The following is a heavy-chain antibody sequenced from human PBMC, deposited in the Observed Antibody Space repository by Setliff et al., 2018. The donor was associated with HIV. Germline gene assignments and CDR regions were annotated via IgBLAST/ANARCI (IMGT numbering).Heavy chain of an antibody. CDR2: VFYTGFA. CDR1: GDSIRGYY. D-gene: IGHD5-12*01. J-gene: IGHJ4*02. CDR3: ARQVSIPGVAITPVDY. V-gene: IGHV4-59*08. Sequence: KPSETLSLTCTVSGDSIRGYYWSWIRQPPGKGLEWMGYVFYTGFAAYNPSLKSRLTISVDTSKSQFSLRLTFVTAADTAIYYCARQVSIPGVAITPVDYWGQGALVTVSS.